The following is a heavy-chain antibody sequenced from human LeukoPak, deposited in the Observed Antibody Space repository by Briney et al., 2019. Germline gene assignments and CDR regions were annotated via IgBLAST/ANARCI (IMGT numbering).Heavy chain of an antibody. CDR1: GGSFSGYY. CDR2: INHSGST. CDR3: ARRMGTFDP. D-gene: IGHD3-16*01. J-gene: IGHJ5*02. V-gene: IGHV4-34*01. Sequence: SETLSLTCAVYGGSFSGYYWSWIRQPPEKGLEWIGEINHSGSTNYNPSLKSRVTISVDTSKNQFSLKLSSVTAADTAVYYCARRMGTFDPWGQGTLVTVSS.